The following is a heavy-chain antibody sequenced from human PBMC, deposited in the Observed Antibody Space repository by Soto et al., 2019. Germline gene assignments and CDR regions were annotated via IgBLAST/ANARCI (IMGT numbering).Heavy chain of an antibody. D-gene: IGHD3-3*01. CDR3: TTCFSNELRFLPWRYYYGMDV. J-gene: IGHJ6*02. Sequence: GGSLRLSCAASGFTFSNAWMNWVRQAPGKGLEWVGRIKSKTDGGTTDYAAPVKGRFTISRDDSKNTLYLQMNSLKTEDTAVYYCTTCFSNELRFLPWRYYYGMDVWGQGTTVTVSS. CDR2: IKSKTDGGTT. V-gene: IGHV3-15*07. CDR1: GFTFSNAW.